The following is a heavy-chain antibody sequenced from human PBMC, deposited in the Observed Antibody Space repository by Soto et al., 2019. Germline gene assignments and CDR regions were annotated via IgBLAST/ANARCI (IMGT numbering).Heavy chain of an antibody. D-gene: IGHD6-6*01. CDR1: GGTFSSYA. CDR2: IIPIFGTA. Sequence: QVQLVQSGDEVKKPGSSVKVSCKASGGTFSSYAISWVRQAPGQGLEWMGGIIPIFGTANYAQKFQGRVTITADESTSTAYMELSSLRSEDTAGYYCARDRRHYYYCYGMDVWGQGTTVTVSS. J-gene: IGHJ6*02. CDR3: ARDRRHYYYCYGMDV. V-gene: IGHV1-69*01.